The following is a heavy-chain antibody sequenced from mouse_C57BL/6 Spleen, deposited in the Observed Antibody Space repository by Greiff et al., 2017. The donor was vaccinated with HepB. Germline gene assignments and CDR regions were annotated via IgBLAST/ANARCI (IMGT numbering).Heavy chain of an antibody. V-gene: IGHV14-3*01. D-gene: IGHD1-1*01. CDR3: ARSGDYYGSTPWFAY. CDR2: IDPANGNT. Sequence: VQLKESVAELVRPGASVKLSCTASGFNIKNTYMHWVKQRPEQGLEWIGRIDPANGNTKYAPKFQGKATITADTSSNTAYLQLSSLTSEDTAIYYCARSGDYYGSTPWFAYWGQGTLVTVSA. J-gene: IGHJ3*01. CDR1: GFNIKNTY.